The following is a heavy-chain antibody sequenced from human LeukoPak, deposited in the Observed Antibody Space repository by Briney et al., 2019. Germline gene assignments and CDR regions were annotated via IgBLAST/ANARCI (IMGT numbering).Heavy chain of an antibody. J-gene: IGHJ6*03. Sequence: GASVKVSCKASGYTFTSYGISWVRQAPGQGLEWMGWISAYNGNTNYAQKLQGRVTMTTDTSTSTAYMELRSLRSDDTAAYYCARGTGTTFSTEYYYMDVWGKGTTVTVSS. CDR2: ISAYNGNT. CDR1: GYTFTSYG. V-gene: IGHV1-18*01. CDR3: ARGTGTTFSTEYYYMDV. D-gene: IGHD1-7*01.